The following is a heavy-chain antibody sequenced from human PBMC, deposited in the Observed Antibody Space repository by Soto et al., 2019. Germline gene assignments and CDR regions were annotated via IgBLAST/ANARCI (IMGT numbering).Heavy chain of an antibody. J-gene: IGHJ4*02. V-gene: IGHV3-30*18. Sequence: QVQLVESGGGVVQPGRSLRLSCAASGFTFSSYGMHWVRQAPGKGLEWVAVISYDGSNKYYADSVKGRFTISRDNSKNTLYLQMNSLRAEDTAVYYCAEVGIAAAGDYWGQGTLVTVSS. CDR1: GFTFSSYG. D-gene: IGHD6-13*01. CDR3: AEVGIAAAGDY. CDR2: ISYDGSNK.